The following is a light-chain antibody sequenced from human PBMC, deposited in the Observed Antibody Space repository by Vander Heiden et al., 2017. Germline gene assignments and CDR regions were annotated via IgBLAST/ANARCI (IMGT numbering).Light chain of an antibody. CDR1: RSVSSK. V-gene: IGKV3-15*01. CDR2: DAS. Sequence: EIVMTQSPATLSVSPGERATLSCRASRSVSSKLAWYQQKPGQAPRLVIYDASTRATCIPVRFSGSGSGTEFTLTISSLQSEDFAVYFRQQFDKWPLTFGGGTTVEIK. J-gene: IGKJ4*01. CDR3: QQFDKWPLT.